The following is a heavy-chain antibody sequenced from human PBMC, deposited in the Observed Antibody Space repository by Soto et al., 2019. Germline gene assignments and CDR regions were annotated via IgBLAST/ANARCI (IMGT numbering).Heavy chain of an antibody. CDR1: GGSISSSSYY. J-gene: IGHJ6*02. V-gene: IGHV4-39*01. CDR2: IYYSGST. D-gene: IGHD5-12*01. CDR3: ARHVDSYYYYYGMDG. Sequence: SETLSLTCTVSGGSISSSSYYWGWIRQPPGKGLEWIGSIYYSGSTYYNPSLKSRVTISVDTSKNQFSLKLSSVTAADTAVYYCARHVDSYYYYYGMDGCGQGTTVTVSS.